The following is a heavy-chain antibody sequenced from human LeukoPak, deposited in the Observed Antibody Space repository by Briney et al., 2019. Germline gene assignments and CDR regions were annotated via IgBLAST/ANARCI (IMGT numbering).Heavy chain of an antibody. J-gene: IGHJ5*02. Sequence: GVSLRLSCAASGFTFSRCAMSWVRQAPGKGLEWVSTISGSGSSTYYADSVKGRFTISRDNSKNALYLQLNSLRAEDTAIYYCAKASDSAAAGARDWFDPWGQGTLVTVSS. CDR1: GFTFSRCA. CDR2: ISGSGSST. D-gene: IGHD6-13*01. CDR3: AKASDSAAAGARDWFDP. V-gene: IGHV3-23*01.